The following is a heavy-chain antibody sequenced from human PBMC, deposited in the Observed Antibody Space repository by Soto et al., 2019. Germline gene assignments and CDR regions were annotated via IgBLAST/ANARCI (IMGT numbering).Heavy chain of an antibody. J-gene: IGHJ4*02. CDR1: GGSISSGGYY. D-gene: IGHD2-2*01. V-gene: IGHV4-31*03. CDR3: ARGGGEYCSSTSCQSIYYFDY. CDR2: IYYSGST. Sequence: SETLSLTCTVSGGSISSGGYYWSWIRQHPGKGLEWIGYIYYSGSTYYNPSLKSRVTISVDTSKNQFSLKLSPVTAADTAVYYCARGGGEYCSSTSCQSIYYFDYWGQGTLVTVSS.